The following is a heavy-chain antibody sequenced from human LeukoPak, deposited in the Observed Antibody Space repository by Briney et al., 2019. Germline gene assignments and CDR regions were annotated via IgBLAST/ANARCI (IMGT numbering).Heavy chain of an antibody. CDR1: GGSISSSSYY. D-gene: IGHD3-22*01. CDR3: ANGRDHYDSSGYYHH. J-gene: IGHJ5*02. V-gene: IGHV4-39*01. CDR2: IYYSGST. Sequence: PSETLSLTCTVSGGSISSSSYYWGWIRQPPGKGLEWIGSIYYSGSTYYNPSLKSRVTISVDTSKNQFSLKLSSVTAADTAVYYCANGRDHYDSSGYYHHWGQGTLVTVSS.